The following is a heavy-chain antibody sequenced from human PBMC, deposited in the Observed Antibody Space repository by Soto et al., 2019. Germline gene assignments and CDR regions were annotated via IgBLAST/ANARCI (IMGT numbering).Heavy chain of an antibody. CDR1: GDSISTDY. V-gene: IGHV4-59*01. Sequence: PSETLSLTCTVSGDSISTDYWSWIRPSPGKGLEWIGFIYYGGSTNYNPSLKSRVTISVDTPKNQFSLKLSSVTAADTAVYYCARGIAARGAWFDPWGQGTLVTVSS. D-gene: IGHD6-6*01. CDR2: IYYGGST. CDR3: ARGIAARGAWFDP. J-gene: IGHJ5*02.